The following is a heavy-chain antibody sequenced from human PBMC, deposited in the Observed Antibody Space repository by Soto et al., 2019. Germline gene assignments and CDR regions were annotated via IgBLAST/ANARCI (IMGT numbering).Heavy chain of an antibody. CDR2: IYHTGST. J-gene: IGHJ3*02. CDR3: ARPARGREVGGFDI. V-gene: IGHV4-39*01. D-gene: IGHD2-15*01. Sequence: QLQLQESGPGLVKPSETLSLTCTVSGGSISNSEDYWGWIRQPPGKGLEWIGSIYHTGSTFYNPSLKSRVSISVDAPRNQFSLKLTSVTAADTSVYYCARPARGREVGGFDIWGQGTMVTVSS. CDR1: GGSISNSEDY.